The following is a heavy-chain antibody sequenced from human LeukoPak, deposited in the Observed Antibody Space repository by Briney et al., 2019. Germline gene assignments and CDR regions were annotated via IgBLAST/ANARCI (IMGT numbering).Heavy chain of an antibody. V-gene: IGHV1-2*02. CDR2: ISPNSGGT. CDR3: ARAYGTKGAFDI. CDR1: GYTFTGYY. Sequence: ASVKVSCKASGYTFTGYYMHWVRQAPGQGLEWMGWISPNSGGTNYAQKFQGRVTMTRDTSISTAYMELSRLRSDDTAVYYCARAYGTKGAFDIWGQGTMVTVSS. D-gene: IGHD4-17*01. J-gene: IGHJ3*02.